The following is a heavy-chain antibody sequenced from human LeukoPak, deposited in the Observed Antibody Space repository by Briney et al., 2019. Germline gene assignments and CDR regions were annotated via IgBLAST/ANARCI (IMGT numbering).Heavy chain of an antibody. CDR1: GYTFTSYG. D-gene: IGHD1-26*01. V-gene: IGHV1-69*04. J-gene: IGHJ6*03. CDR3: ARVPSPTRDRTPIVGASHYYYYMDV. CDR2: IIPILGIA. Sequence: GASVKVSCKASGYTFTSYGISWVRQAPRQGLEWMGRIIPILGIANYAQKFQGRVTITADKSTSTAYMELNSLRSEDTAVYYCARVPSPTRDRTPIVGASHYYYYMDVWGKGTTVTVSS.